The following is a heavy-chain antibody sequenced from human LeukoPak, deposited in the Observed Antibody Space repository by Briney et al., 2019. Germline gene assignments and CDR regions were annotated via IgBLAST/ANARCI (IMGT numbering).Heavy chain of an antibody. J-gene: IGHJ6*03. CDR1: AGSTISSY. Sequence: SETLSLTCTVSAGSTISSYWSWIRHPAGKGLEGIGRTYTSGSTNYNPSLKSRVTMSVDTSKNQFSLKLSSVTAADTAVYYCARGQEQQLVPVPFYYMDVWGKGTTVTVSS. V-gene: IGHV4-4*07. D-gene: IGHD6-13*01. CDR2: TYTSGST. CDR3: ARGQEQQLVPVPFYYMDV.